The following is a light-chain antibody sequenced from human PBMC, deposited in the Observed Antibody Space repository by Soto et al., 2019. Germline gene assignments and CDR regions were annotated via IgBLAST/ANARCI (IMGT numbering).Light chain of an antibody. V-gene: IGKV1-12*01. J-gene: IGKJ4*01. CDR3: QQYDNVPLT. CDR1: QDISTW. CDR2: ATS. Sequence: DIQMTQSPSSVSASVGDRVTITCRASQDISTWLAWYQQKPGEAPKLLISATSSLQTGVPSRFSGSGSATDFTLTISSLQPEDFATYYCQQYDNVPLTFGGGTKVEI.